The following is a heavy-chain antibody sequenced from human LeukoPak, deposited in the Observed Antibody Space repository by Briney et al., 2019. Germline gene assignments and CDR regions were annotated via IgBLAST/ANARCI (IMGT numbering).Heavy chain of an antibody. J-gene: IGHJ4*02. CDR3: AKRVPYSSSSVYFDS. D-gene: IGHD6-6*01. Sequence: PGGSLRLSCAASGFTFSSYGLSWVRQAPGKGLEWVSAISDSGSDTYYADSVKGRFTISKDNSKNTLYLQMNSLTAEDTAVYYCAKRVPYSSSSVYFDSWGQGTLVTVSS. CDR2: ISDSGSDT. V-gene: IGHV3-23*01. CDR1: GFTFSSYG.